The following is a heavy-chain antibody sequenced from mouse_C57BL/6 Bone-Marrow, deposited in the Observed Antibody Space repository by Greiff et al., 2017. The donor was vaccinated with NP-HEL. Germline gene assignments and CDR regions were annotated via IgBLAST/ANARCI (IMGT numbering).Heavy chain of an antibody. D-gene: IGHD1-1*01. J-gene: IGHJ2*01. CDR1: GFNIKDYY. V-gene: IGHV14-1*01. Sequence: VQLQQSGAELVRPGASVKLFCTASGFNIKDYYMHWVKQRPEQGLEWIGRIDPEDGDTEYAPKFQGKATMTADTSSNTAYLQLSSLTSEDTAVYYCTTGTTVVATDYWGQGTTLTVSS. CDR3: TTGTTVVATDY. CDR2: IDPEDGDT.